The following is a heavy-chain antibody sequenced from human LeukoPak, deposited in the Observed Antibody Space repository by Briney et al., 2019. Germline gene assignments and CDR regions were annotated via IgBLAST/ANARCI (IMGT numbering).Heavy chain of an antibody. J-gene: IGHJ4*02. CDR1: GRSIISYY. CDR3: ARQSRGIAVAGLDY. Sequence: SETLSLTCIVSGRSIISYYWTRIRQPPGKGLEWIGYIYYNGSTNYNPSLKSRVTISVDTSKNQFSLKLNSVTAADTAVYYCARQSRGIAVAGLDYWGQGILVTVSS. CDR2: IYYNGST. V-gene: IGHV4-59*08. D-gene: IGHD6-19*01.